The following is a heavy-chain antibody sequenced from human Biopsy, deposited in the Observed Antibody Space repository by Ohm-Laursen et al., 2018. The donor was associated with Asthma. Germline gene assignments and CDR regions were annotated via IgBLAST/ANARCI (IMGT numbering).Heavy chain of an antibody. D-gene: IGHD3-22*01. Sequence: GASVKVSCKASGYTFSSYPMHWVRQAPGQGLEWLGMIKHISEYAQKFQGRVTMTRDTSTSTVYMELSSLRSEDTAVYYCARSMIVADGSDAFDIWGQGTMVTVSS. CDR2: IKHISE. CDR1: GYTFSSYP. CDR3: ARSMIVADGSDAFDI. J-gene: IGHJ3*02. V-gene: IGHV1-46*01.